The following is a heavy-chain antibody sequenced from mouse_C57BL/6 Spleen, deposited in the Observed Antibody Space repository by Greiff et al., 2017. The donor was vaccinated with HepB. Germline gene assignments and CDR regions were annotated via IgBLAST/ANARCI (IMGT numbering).Heavy chain of an antibody. CDR3: ARPPDSSYDYAMDY. CDR2: IHPNSGST. CDR1: GYTFTSYW. D-gene: IGHD1-1*01. J-gene: IGHJ4*01. Sequence: QVQLLQSGAELVKPGASVKLSCKASGYTFTSYWMHWVKQRPGQGLEWIGMIHPNSGSTNYNEKFKSKATLTVDKATSTAYMQISSLTSEDSAIYYCARPPDSSYDYAMDYWGQGTSVTVSS. V-gene: IGHV1-64*01.